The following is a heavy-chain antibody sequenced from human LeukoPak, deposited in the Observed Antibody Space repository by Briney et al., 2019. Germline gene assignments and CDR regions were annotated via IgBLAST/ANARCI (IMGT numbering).Heavy chain of an antibody. CDR3: SRESGPFCPFGH. V-gene: IGHV4-4*02. CDR1: GGSISNTNW. CDR2: VSLAGRT. Sequence: SGTPSLTCGVSGGSISNTNWWSWVRQPPGGGLEWIGEVSLAGRTRYNPSLKNRVNISIDESKNHLYLNLASVTAADTAVYYCSRESGPFCPFGHWGQGTLVAVTS. J-gene: IGHJ4*02. D-gene: IGHD1-26*01.